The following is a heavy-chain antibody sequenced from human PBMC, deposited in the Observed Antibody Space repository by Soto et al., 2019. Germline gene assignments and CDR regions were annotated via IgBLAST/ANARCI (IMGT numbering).Heavy chain of an antibody. CDR2: IYYSGST. D-gene: IGHD6-13*01. CDR1: GGSISSSSYY. Sequence: QLQLQESGPGLVKPSETLSLTCTVSGGSISSSSYYWGWIRQPPGKGLEWIGSIYYSGSTNYNPSLKSRVTISVDTSKNQFSLKLSSVTAADTAVYYCARGPGIAAAWFDPWGQGTLVTVSS. CDR3: ARGPGIAAAWFDP. J-gene: IGHJ5*02. V-gene: IGHV4-39*07.